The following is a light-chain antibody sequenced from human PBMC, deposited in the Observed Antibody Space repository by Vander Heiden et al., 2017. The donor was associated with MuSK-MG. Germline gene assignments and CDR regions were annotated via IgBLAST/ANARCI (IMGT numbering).Light chain of an antibody. Sequence: DIQMTQSPSSLSASVGDRVTITCPASQDISNYLNWYQQKPGKVPKLLIYDASNLETGVPSRFSGSGSGTDFTFTISSLQPEDIATYYCQQYDNLPLTFGGGTKVEIK. V-gene: IGKV1-33*01. CDR3: QQYDNLPLT. CDR2: DAS. J-gene: IGKJ4*01. CDR1: QDISNY.